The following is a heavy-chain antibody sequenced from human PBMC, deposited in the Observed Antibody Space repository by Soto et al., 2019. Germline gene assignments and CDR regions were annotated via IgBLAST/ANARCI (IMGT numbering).Heavy chain of an antibody. D-gene: IGHD3-10*01. CDR3: ARTSGVVFDL. V-gene: IGHV3-7*01. CDR2: VKQDGSDK. J-gene: IGHJ3*01. CDR1: GFTFSGYW. Sequence: GGSLRLSCIASGFTFSGYWMSWVRQTPGKGLEWVANVKQDGSDKQYVDSVRGRLTISRDNAKNSVFLQMNFLRAEDTAVYYCARTSGVVFDLWGQGTMVTVSS.